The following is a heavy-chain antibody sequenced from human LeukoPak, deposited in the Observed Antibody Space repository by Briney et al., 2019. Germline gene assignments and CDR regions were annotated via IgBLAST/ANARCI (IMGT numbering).Heavy chain of an antibody. J-gene: IGHJ4*02. V-gene: IGHV3-23*01. CDR2: ISGSGGST. CDR3: AKDPITIFGVVTRIFDY. D-gene: IGHD3-3*01. Sequence: GGSLRLSCAASGFTFSSYAMSWVRQAPGKGLEWVSAISGSGGSTYYADSVEGRFTISRDNSKNTLYLQMNSLRAEDTAVYYCAKDPITIFGVVTRIFDYWGQGTLVTVSS. CDR1: GFTFSSYA.